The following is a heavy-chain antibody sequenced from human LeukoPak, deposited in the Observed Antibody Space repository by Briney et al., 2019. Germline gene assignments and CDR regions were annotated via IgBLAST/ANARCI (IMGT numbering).Heavy chain of an antibody. V-gene: IGHV1-69*04. Sequence: SVKVSCKASGGTFSSYAISGVRQAPGQGLEWMGRIIPILGIANYAQKFQGRVTITADKSTSTAYMELSSLRSEDTAVYYCARDGLRGGMDVWGQGTTVTVSS. CDR1: GGTFSSYA. J-gene: IGHJ6*02. D-gene: IGHD5-12*01. CDR3: ARDGLRGGMDV. CDR2: IIPILGIA.